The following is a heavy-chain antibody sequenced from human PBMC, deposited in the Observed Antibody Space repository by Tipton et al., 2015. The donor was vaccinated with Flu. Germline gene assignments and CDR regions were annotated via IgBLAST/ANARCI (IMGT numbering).Heavy chain of an antibody. D-gene: IGHD4-17*01. CDR1: GGSISSYY. Sequence: TLSLTCTVSGGSISSYYWSWIRQPPRKGLEWIGSIYYSVSTYYNPSLKSRVTISVDTSKNQFSLKLSSVTAADTAVYYCARGFTTVTTPGWFDPWGQGTLVTVSS. V-gene: IGHV4-59*12. J-gene: IGHJ5*02. CDR3: ARGFTTVTTPGWFDP. CDR2: IYYSVST.